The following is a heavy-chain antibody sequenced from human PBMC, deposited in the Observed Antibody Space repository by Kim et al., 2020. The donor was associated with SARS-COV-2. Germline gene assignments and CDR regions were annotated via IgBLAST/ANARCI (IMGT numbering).Heavy chain of an antibody. Sequence: ASVKVSCKASGYTFTNYPIHWVRQAPGQRLEWMGWINAGNGNTKYSQKFQGRVTITRDTSASIAYMELSSLRSEDTAMYYCAGVGYYYDSSGYYLDYWGQGTLLTVSS. V-gene: IGHV1-3*01. CDR3: AGVGYYYDSSGYYLDY. J-gene: IGHJ4*02. CDR1: GYTFTNYP. D-gene: IGHD3-22*01. CDR2: INAGNGNT.